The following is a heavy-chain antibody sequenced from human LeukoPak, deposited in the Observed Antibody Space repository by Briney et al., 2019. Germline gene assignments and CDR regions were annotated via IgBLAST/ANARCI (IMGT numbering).Heavy chain of an antibody. V-gene: IGHV3-21*01. Sequence: GGSLRLSCAASGFTFSSYEMNWVRLAPGKGLEWVSSISSSSSYIYYADSVKGRFTISRDNAKNSLYLQMNSLRAEDTAVYYCASPRYDFWSGPTPIFDYWGQGTLVTVSS. CDR3: ASPRYDFWSGPTPIFDY. CDR2: ISSSSSYI. D-gene: IGHD3-3*01. CDR1: GFTFSSYE. J-gene: IGHJ4*02.